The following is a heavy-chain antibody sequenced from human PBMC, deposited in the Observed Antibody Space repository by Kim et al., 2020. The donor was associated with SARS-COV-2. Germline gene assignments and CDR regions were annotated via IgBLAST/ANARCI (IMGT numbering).Heavy chain of an antibody. J-gene: IGHJ4*02. CDR3: ARGYNWNAGDY. CDR2: I. V-gene: IGHV3-21*01. D-gene: IGHD1-1*01. Sequence: IYYADSVKGGFTISRDNAKNSLYLQINSLRAEDTAVYYCARGYNWNAGDYWGQGTLVTVSS.